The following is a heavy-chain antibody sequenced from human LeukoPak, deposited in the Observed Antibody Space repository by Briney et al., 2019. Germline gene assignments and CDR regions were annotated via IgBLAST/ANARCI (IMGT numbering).Heavy chain of an antibody. V-gene: IGHV3-23*01. Sequence: VGSLRLSCAASGFTFSTYAMSWVRQAPGKGLEWVSAIVGSGGTTYYADFVKGRFTISRDNSKNTLHLQMSSLRAEDTAIYYCAKDREATYLWGFLDYWGQGTLVTVSS. D-gene: IGHD5-24*01. J-gene: IGHJ4*02. CDR1: GFTFSTYA. CDR2: IVGSGGTT. CDR3: AKDREATYLWGFLDY.